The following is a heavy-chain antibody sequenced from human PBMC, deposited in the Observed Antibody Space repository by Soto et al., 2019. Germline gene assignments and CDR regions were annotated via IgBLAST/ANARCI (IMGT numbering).Heavy chain of an antibody. V-gene: IGHV3-33*01. CDR1: GFTFISYG. CDR3: ARDSHVGSGWQLTADY. Sequence: PGWSLRLACASSGFTFISYGMHWVRQAPGKGLEWVAVIWYDGSNKYYAESVKGRFTISRDNSKNTLYLQMNNLRAEDTAVYYCARDSHVGSGWQLTADYWGQGTLVTVSS. CDR2: IWYDGSNK. J-gene: IGHJ4*02. D-gene: IGHD6-19*01.